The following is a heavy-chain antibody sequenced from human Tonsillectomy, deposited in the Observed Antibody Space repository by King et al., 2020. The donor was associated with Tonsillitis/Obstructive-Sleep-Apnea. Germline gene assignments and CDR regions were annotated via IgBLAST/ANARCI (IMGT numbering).Heavy chain of an antibody. J-gene: IGHJ6*03. CDR2: FYYSGTT. CDR1: GGSISSSSYY. V-gene: IGHV4-39*01. D-gene: IGHD1-14*01. Sequence: QLQESGPGLVKPSETLSLTCTVSGGSISSSSYYWGWIRQPPGKGLEWIGSFYYSGTTYYNPSLKSRVTISVDTSKKPFLLKLSSVTAADTAMYYCARRVDSRTHYYYYMDVWGKGTTVTVSS. CDR3: ARRVDSRTHYYYYMDV.